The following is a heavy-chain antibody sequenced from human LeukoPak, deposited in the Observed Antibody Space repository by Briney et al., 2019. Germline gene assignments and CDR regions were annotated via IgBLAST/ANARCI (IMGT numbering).Heavy chain of an antibody. CDR2: VYYTGST. CDR3: AKRCTGSGGWYCGDV. Sequence: PSETLSLTCSVSGGSVSSYYWSWIRQPPGKGLEWIGYVYYTGSTNYNPSLKSRVTMFEDKSKNQFSLRLYSVTVADTAVYYCAKRCTGSGGWYCGDVWGQGTTVTVSS. V-gene: IGHV4-59*08. D-gene: IGHD6-19*01. J-gene: IGHJ6*02. CDR1: GGSVSSYY.